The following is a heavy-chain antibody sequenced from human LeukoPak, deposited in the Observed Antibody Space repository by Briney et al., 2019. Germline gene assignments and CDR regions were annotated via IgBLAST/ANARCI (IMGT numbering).Heavy chain of an antibody. CDR2: IYFTGST. V-gene: IGHV4-39*01. CDR3: AKFSSSYFDD. CDR1: GDSISSRSFY. J-gene: IGHJ4*02. Sequence: PSETLSLTCTVSGDSISSRSFYWGWIRQPPGKGLEWIGSIYFTGSTSYNPSLKSRATISVDTSKNQFSLKLSSVTAADTAIYYCAKFSSSYFDDWGQGTLVTVSS. D-gene: IGHD6-13*01.